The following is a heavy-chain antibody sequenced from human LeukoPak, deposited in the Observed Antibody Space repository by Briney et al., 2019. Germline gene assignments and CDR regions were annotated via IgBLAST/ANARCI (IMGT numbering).Heavy chain of an antibody. CDR2: ISGSGGST. CDR3: AKDGTVGAAMQIDS. CDR1: GFTFSSYA. J-gene: IGHJ4*02. D-gene: IGHD1-26*01. V-gene: IGHV3-23*01. Sequence: GGSLRLSCAASGFTFSSYAMSWVRQAPGKGLEWVSAISGSGGSTYYADSVKGRFIISRDNSKNTLSLQMDSLRTDDTALYHCAKDGTVGAAMQIDSWGQGTLVTVSS.